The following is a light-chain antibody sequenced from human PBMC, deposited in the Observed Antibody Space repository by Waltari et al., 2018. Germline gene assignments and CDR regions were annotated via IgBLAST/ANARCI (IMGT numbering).Light chain of an antibody. CDR3: QTWGTGIQV. CDR2: VNRDGAH. J-gene: IGLJ2*01. V-gene: IGLV4-69*01. CDR1: SGHSSNA. Sequence: QPVLTQSPSASASLVASVKLTCTLTSGHSSNAIAWHQQQPDKGPRFLMKVNRDGAHNKGDGIPDRFSGSSSGAERYLTISSLQSDDEADYYCQTWGTGIQVFGGGTK.